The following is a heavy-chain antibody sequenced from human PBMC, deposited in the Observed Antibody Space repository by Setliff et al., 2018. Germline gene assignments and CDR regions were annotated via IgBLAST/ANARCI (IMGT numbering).Heavy chain of an antibody. CDR3: ARAYYGTVNGYSSYYGLDV. CDR2: MSLDETNK. D-gene: IGHD3-9*01. J-gene: IGHJ6*02. Sequence: SLRLSCAASGFTFTNYIIHWVRQAPGKGLEWVAVMSLDETNKYYADSVRGRFTMSRDNAKNTLYLQMNSLRAEDTAVYYCARAYYGTVNGYSSYYGLDVWGQGTTVTVSS. V-gene: IGHV3-30-3*01. CDR1: GFTFTNYI.